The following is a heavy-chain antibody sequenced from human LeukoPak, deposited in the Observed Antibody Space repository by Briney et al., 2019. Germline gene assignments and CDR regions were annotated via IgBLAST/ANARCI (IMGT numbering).Heavy chain of an antibody. CDR3: ARGEYDSSAYWGYYFEN. CDR2: IYSSGST. CDR1: GVSISTGSYY. D-gene: IGHD3-22*01. J-gene: IGHJ4*02. V-gene: IGHV4-61*02. Sequence: SETLSLTCTVSGVSISTGSYYWSWLRQPAGKGLEWIGRIYSSGSTNYSPSFKSRVTISVDTSKNQFSLNLSSVTAADTAVYYCARGEYDSSAYWGYYFENWGQGTLVTVSS.